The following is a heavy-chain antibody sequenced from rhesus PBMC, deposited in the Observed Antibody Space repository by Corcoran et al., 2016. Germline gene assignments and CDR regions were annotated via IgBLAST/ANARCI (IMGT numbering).Heavy chain of an antibody. J-gene: IGHJ4*01. CDR2: ISNGGGST. V-gene: IGHV3-178*01. Sequence: EVQLVESGGGLVQPGGSLRLSCAASGFTFSDYYMDWVRQAPGKGLEWVSRISNGGGSTWYADSVKGRFTISRENAKNTLYLQMNSLRAEDTAVYYCARRGYSNYGNYFDYWGQGVLVTVSS. CDR1: GFTFSDYY. D-gene: IGHD4-23*01. CDR3: ARRGYSNYGNYFDY.